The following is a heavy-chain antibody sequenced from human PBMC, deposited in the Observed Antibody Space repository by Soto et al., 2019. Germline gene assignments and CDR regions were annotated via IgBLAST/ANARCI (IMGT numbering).Heavy chain of an antibody. CDR2: ISTRSITT. CDR3: ARRVAIDAYDI. J-gene: IGHJ3*02. V-gene: IGHV3-48*02. Sequence: GGSLRFPCAASRLPFSSYSMNWVLQAPGKGLEWFSYISTRSITTYYADSVKGRFTISKDNAKNSLYLQMNSRRDEDTVLYYCARRVAIDAYDIWGQGTRVTVS. D-gene: IGHD2-15*01. CDR1: RLPFSSYS.